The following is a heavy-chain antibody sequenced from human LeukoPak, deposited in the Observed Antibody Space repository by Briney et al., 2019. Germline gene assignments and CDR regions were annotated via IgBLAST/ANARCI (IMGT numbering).Heavy chain of an antibody. J-gene: IGHJ4*02. D-gene: IGHD3-22*01. Sequence: GGSLRLSCAASGFTFSTYTMNWVRQAPGKGLEWVSSITASSTAIYSADSVKGRFTISRDNAKNFLYLQMNSLRAEDTAVYYCATRETYDSKSTDWGQGTLVTVSS. V-gene: IGHV3-21*04. CDR1: GFTFSTYT. CDR2: ITASSTAI. CDR3: ATRETYDSKSTD.